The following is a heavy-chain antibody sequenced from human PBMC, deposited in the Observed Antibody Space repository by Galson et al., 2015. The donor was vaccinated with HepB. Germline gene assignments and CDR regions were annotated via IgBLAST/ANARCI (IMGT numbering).Heavy chain of an antibody. CDR1: GYSFTSYW. Sequence: QSGAEVKKPGESLRISCKGPGYSFTSYWISWVRQMPGKGLEWMGRIDPSDSYANYSPSFQGHVTISADKSISTAYLQWSSLKASDTAMYYCARHPLDYDFSGYWGQGTLVTVSS. CDR2: IDPSDSYA. CDR3: ARHPLDYDFSGY. D-gene: IGHD3-3*01. J-gene: IGHJ4*02. V-gene: IGHV5-10-1*01.